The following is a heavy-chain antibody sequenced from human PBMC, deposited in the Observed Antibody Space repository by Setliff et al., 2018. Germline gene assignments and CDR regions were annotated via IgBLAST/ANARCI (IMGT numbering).Heavy chain of an antibody. CDR1: GFNSRSYA. CDR2: MGAGGDT. D-gene: IGHD1-26*01. V-gene: IGHV3-23*01. CDR3: AKGGQQVAPDGRWFDP. Sequence: GGSLRLSCAASGFNSRSYAMTWVRQAPGKGLEWVSTMGAGGDTYYADSVKGRFTISRDNSKNTLYLQMSSLRDDDTAVYYCAKGGQQVAPDGRWFDPWGQGSLVIVS. J-gene: IGHJ5*02.